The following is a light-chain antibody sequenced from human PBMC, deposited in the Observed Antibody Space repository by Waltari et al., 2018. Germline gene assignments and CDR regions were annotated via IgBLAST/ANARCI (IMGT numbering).Light chain of an antibody. J-gene: IGKJ4*01. Sequence: DIQLTRSPSFLPASVGGIVTITCRASQGISSFLAWYQQKPGKAPKLLIYGASTLQSGVSGRFSGGGSGTEFTLTIISLQPEDFATYYCQQTNSYQLTFGGGTKVEI. CDR1: QGISSF. V-gene: IGKV1-9*01. CDR3: QQTNSYQLT. CDR2: GAS.